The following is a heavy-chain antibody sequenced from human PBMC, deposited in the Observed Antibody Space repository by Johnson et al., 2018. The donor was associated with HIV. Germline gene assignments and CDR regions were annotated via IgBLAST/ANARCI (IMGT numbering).Heavy chain of an antibody. CDR1: GFTVSINY. CDR2: IYSGGYT. V-gene: IGHV3-66*03. D-gene: IGHD3-10*01. CDR3: AKAHGFGEFMIAFDI. J-gene: IGHJ3*02. Sequence: VQLVESGGGLIQPGGSLRLSCAASGFTVSINYMSWVRQAPGKGLEWVSVIYSGGYTYYADSVKGRFTISRDNSKNPLYLQMNSLRAEDTAVDYCAKAHGFGEFMIAFDIWGQGTMVTVSS.